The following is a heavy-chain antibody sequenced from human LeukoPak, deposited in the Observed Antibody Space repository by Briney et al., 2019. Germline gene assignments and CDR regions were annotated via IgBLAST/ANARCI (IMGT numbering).Heavy chain of an antibody. CDR2: ISSSSSYI. J-gene: IGHJ4*02. CDR1: GFTFSSYS. D-gene: IGHD1-26*01. V-gene: IGHV3-21*01. CDR3: ARDAASGSYYHFDY. Sequence: PGGSLRLSCAASGFTFSSYSMNWVRQAPGKGLEWVSSISSSSSYIYYADSVKGRFTISRDNAKNSLYLQMNSLRAEDTAVYYCARDAASGSYYHFDYWGQGTLVTVSS.